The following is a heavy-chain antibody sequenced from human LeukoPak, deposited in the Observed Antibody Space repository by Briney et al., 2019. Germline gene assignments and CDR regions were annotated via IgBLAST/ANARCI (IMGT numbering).Heavy chain of an antibody. J-gene: IGHJ4*02. CDR1: GSSITSVSHY. Sequence: PAETLSLTCTISGSSITSVSHYWGWIRQPPGKGLEWSVDIYYTGSTYYTPSLRSRVTMSVHTSENQFSLRLNSVPAVDTAVYYCARRWGNIVGVTYEYWGQGTLVTVSS. D-gene: IGHD3-16*01. CDR2: IYYTGST. V-gene: IGHV4-39*01. CDR3: ARRWGNIVGVTYEY.